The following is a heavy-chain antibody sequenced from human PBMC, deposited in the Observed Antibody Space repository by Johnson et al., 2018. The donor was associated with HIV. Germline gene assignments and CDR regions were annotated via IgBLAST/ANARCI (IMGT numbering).Heavy chain of an antibody. V-gene: IGHV3-9*01. J-gene: IGHJ3*02. Sequence: QLVESGGDLVQPGGSLGLSCAASGFTFRSYAMSWVRQAPGRGLEWVSGISWNSASIGYADSVKGRFTISRDNAKNSLYLQMNSLRAEDTALYYCANAKGGSSWSGRDIWGQGTMVTVSS. D-gene: IGHD6-13*01. CDR1: GFTFRSYA. CDR3: ANAKGGSSWSGRDI. CDR2: ISWNSASI.